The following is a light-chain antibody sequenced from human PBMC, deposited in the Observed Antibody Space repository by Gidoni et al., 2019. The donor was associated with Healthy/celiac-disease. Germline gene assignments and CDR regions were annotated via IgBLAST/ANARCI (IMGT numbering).Light chain of an antibody. CDR1: NIGSKS. V-gene: IGLV3-21*02. Sequence: SYVLTQPPSVSVATGQTARITCGGNNIGSKSVHWYQQKPGQSPVLVVYDDSDRPSGIPDRFSGSNSGNTATLTIRRVAARDEADYYCQLCDSSSAHVVFGGGTKLTVL. CDR3: QLCDSSSAHVV. J-gene: IGLJ2*01. CDR2: DDS.